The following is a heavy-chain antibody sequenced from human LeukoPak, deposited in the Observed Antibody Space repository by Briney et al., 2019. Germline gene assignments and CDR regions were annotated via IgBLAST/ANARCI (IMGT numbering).Heavy chain of an antibody. Sequence: ASVKVSCKASGYTFTSYDINWVRQAPGQGLEWMGRINPNSGGTNYAQKFQGRVTMTRDTSISTAYMELSRLRSDDTAVYYCARDKYNWNYALDYWGQGTLVTVSS. D-gene: IGHD1-7*01. CDR1: GYTFTSYD. J-gene: IGHJ4*02. V-gene: IGHV1-2*06. CDR3: ARDKYNWNYALDY. CDR2: INPNSGGT.